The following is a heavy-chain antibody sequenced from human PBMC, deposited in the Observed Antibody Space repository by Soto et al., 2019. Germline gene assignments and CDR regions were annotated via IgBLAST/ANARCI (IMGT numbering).Heavy chain of an antibody. CDR2: IIPIFGTA. J-gene: IGHJ5*02. CDR3: ARVMVRGRNRLPPFDP. D-gene: IGHD3-10*01. V-gene: IGHV1-69*01. CDR1: GGTFSSYA. Sequence: QVQLVQSGAEVQKPGSSVKVSCKASGGTFSSYAISWVRQAPGQGLEWMGGIIPIFGTANYAQKFQGRVTITADESTSTAYMELSSLRSEDTAVYYCARVMVRGRNRLPPFDPWGQGTLVTVSS.